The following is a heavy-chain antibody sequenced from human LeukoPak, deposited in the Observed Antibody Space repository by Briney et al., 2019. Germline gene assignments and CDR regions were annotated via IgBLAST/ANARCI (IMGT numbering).Heavy chain of an antibody. CDR1: GGSISSYY. CDR3: GRAPYGPLDH. CDR2: IYYSGST. V-gene: IGHV4-59*08. D-gene: IGHD3-10*01. J-gene: IGHJ4*02. Sequence: PSETLSLTCTVSGGSISSYYWSWIRQPPGKGLEWIGYIYYSGSTNYNPSLKSRISISAVTSKNQFSLSLTSVTAADTAVYYCGRAPYGPLDHWGQGILVTVSS.